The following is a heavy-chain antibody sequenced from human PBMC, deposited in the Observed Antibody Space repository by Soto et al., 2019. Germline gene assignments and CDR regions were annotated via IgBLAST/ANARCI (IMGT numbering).Heavy chain of an antibody. V-gene: IGHV4-30-4*01. Sequence: PSETLSLTCSVSGASIYNGGYFWSWIRQSPGKGLEWIGHIHNSGSPYSNPSLKSRVTISADTSMNQFSLALTSVTAADTAMYYCARGPTTEQVDSWGQGILVTVSS. CDR3: ARGPTTEQVDS. CDR1: GASIYNGGYF. D-gene: IGHD1-1*01. CDR2: IHNSGSP. J-gene: IGHJ4*02.